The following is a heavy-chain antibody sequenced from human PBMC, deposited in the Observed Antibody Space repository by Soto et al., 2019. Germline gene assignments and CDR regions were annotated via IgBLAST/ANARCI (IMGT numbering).Heavy chain of an antibody. CDR1: GFSLSTSGVG. Sequence: QITLKESGPTLVKPTQTLTLTCSFSGFSLSTSGVGVGWIRQPPGKALEWLALIYWDDDKRYSPSLKSRLTIPXAXSXNXXVLTMTTMDPVDTATYYCAHRQTYCGGYSYSGFDYWGQGTLVTVSS. D-gene: IGHD2-21*02. V-gene: IGHV2-5*02. CDR2: IYWDDDK. J-gene: IGHJ4*02. CDR3: AHRQTYCGGYSYSGFDY.